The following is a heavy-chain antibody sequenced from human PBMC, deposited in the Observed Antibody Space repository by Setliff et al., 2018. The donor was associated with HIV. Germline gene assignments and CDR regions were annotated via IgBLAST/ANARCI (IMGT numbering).Heavy chain of an antibody. CDR3: ARDPYSSSWNRIDAFDI. J-gene: IGHJ3*02. D-gene: IGHD6-13*01. CDR2: ISAYNGNT. Sequence: GASVKVSCKASGYTFTSYGISWVRQAPGQGLEWMGWISAYNGNTNYAQELQGRVTMTTDTSTSTAYMELRSLRSDDTAVYYCARDPYSSSWNRIDAFDIWGQGTMVTVSS. V-gene: IGHV1-18*01. CDR1: GYTFTSYG.